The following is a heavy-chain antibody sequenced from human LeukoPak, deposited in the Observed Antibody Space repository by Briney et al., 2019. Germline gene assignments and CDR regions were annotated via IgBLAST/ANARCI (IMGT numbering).Heavy chain of an antibody. D-gene: IGHD5-18*01. Sequence: GASVKVSCKASGYTFTSYYMHWVRQAPGQGLEWMGIINPSGGSTTYAQKFQGRVTMTTDTSTSTAYMELRSLISDDTAVYYCARGGGYSYHEQYFDYWGQGTLVTVSS. J-gene: IGHJ4*02. CDR1: GYTFTSYY. V-gene: IGHV1-46*01. CDR3: ARGGGYSYHEQYFDY. CDR2: INPSGGST.